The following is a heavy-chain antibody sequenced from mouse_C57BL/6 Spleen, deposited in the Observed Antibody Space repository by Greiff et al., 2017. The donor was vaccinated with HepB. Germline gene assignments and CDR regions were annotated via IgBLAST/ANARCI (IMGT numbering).Heavy chain of an antibody. CDR3: AREIYYDHYYAMDY. V-gene: IGHV2-2*01. CDR2: IWSGGST. D-gene: IGHD2-4*01. Sequence: VQLQQSGPGLVQPSQSLSITCTVSGFSLTSYGVHWVRQSPGKGLEWLGVIWSGGSTDYNAAFISRLSISKDNSKSQVFFKMNSLQADDTAIYYCAREIYYDHYYAMDYWGQRTSVTVSS. J-gene: IGHJ4*01. CDR1: GFSLTSYG.